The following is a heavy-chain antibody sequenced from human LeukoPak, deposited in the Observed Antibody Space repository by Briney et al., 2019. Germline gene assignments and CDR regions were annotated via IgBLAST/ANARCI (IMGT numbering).Heavy chain of an antibody. CDR3: ARQPRDGYNEFTFDY. D-gene: IGHD5-24*01. Sequence: GESLKISGKGSGYSFTSYWIGWVRQMPGKGLEWMGIIYPGDSDTRYSPSFQGQVTISADKSISTAYLQWSSLKASDTAMYYCARQPRDGYNEFTFDYWGQGTLVTVSS. J-gene: IGHJ4*02. CDR2: IYPGDSDT. V-gene: IGHV5-51*01. CDR1: GYSFTSYW.